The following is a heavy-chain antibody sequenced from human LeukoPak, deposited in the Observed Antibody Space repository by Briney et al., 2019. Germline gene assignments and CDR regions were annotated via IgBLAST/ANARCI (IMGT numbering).Heavy chain of an antibody. CDR2: KKEDGSEK. CDR1: GFTFRNYW. Sequence: GGSLRLSCAASGFTFRNYWMSWVRQAPGKGLEGVANKKEDGSEKKYVDSVKGRFTVSRDNVKNALFMQMNSLKVEDTAVYYCVRDYVWESHRQFDYWGQGTMVTVSS. J-gene: IGHJ4*02. CDR3: VRDYVWESHRQFDY. D-gene: IGHD3-16*01. V-gene: IGHV3-7*01.